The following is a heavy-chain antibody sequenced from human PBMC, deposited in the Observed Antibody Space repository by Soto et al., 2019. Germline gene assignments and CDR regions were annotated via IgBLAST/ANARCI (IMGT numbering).Heavy chain of an antibody. CDR1: GYTFSSSI. V-gene: IGHV1-18*04. CDR2: ISVYSGHT. Sequence: QVQLVQSGAEVKKPGASVTVSCKASGYTFSSSIISWVRQAPGQGLEWMGWISVYSGHTNYAPKFQGRVTVTTDTSTSTANMELRSLRSDDKAVYYCATSPMAARYGNWFDRWGHGTLVTVSS. D-gene: IGHD5-18*01. CDR3: ATSPMAARYGNWFDR. J-gene: IGHJ5*02.